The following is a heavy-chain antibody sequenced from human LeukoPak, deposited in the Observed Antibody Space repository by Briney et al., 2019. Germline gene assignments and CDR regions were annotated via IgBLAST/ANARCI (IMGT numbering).Heavy chain of an antibody. J-gene: IGHJ4*02. CDR2: INPYSGDT. CDR3: ARGTMNLDS. V-gene: IGHV1-2*02. D-gene: IGHD3-22*01. CDR1: GYTFTSHG. Sequence: EASVKVSCTASGYTFTSHGISWVRQAPGQGLEWMGWINPYSGDTAYAQKFQGRVTMTRDTSINTAYMELNRLKFDDTAVYYCARGTMNLDSWGQGTLVTVSS.